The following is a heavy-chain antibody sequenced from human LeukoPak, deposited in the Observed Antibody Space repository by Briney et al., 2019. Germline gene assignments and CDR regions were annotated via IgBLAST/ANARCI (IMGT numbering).Heavy chain of an antibody. D-gene: IGHD4-17*01. J-gene: IGHJ4*02. CDR2: LSGNGAKT. V-gene: IGHV3-23*01. Sequence: GGSLRLSCAASAFTVSSYALSWVRQAPGKGLEWASALSGNGAKTYYADSVKGRFTVYRDNSKNTLYLQMNSLRVDDTAIYYCAEDHGDYSFDYWGQGTLVTVSS. CDR1: AFTVSSYA. CDR3: AEDHGDYSFDY.